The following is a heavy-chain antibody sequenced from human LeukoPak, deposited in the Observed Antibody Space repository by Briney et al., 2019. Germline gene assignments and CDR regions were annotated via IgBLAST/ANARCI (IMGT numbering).Heavy chain of an antibody. D-gene: IGHD1-26*01. J-gene: IGHJ3*02. CDR2: ISSSGSTI. V-gene: IGHV3-48*03. CDR3: ARRLNIVGANAFDI. Sequence: PGGSLRLSCAASGFTFSSYEMNWVRQAPGKGLEWVSYISSSGSTIYYADSVKGRFTISRDNAKNSLYLQMNSLRAEDTAVYYCARRLNIVGANAFDIWGQGTMVTVS. CDR1: GFTFSSYE.